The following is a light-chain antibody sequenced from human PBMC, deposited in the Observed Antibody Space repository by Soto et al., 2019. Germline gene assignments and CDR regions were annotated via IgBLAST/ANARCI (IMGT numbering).Light chain of an antibody. CDR2: EVS. CDR3: CSYGGIRAV. CDR1: SSDVGSHNL. J-gene: IGLJ7*01. Sequence: QSALTQPASVSGSPGQSITISCTGTSSDVGSHNLVSWYQQHPGQAPKLMIYEVSKRPLGVSARFSASKSGNTASLTISGLQDEDEADNYSCSYGGIRAVFGGGTHLTVL. V-gene: IGLV2-23*02.